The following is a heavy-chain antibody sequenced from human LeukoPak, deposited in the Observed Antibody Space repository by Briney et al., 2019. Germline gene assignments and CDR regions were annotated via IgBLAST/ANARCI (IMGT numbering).Heavy chain of an antibody. CDR3: ARNRGYTYDYDSFDP. Sequence: GGSLRLSCAASGFTFSSYGMYWVRQAPGKGLECVAFITYDGSEMYYADSVKGRFTISRDNSRDTLYLQVNSLRGDDTATYYCARNRGYTYDYDSFDPWGQGTLVTVSS. V-gene: IGHV3-30*19. D-gene: IGHD5-18*01. CDR2: ITYDGSEM. J-gene: IGHJ5*02. CDR1: GFTFSSYG.